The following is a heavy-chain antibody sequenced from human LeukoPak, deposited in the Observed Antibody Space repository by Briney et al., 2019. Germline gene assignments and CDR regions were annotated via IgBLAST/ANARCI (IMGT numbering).Heavy chain of an antibody. J-gene: IGHJ5*02. CDR3: ARDTPHSGSYRFDP. D-gene: IGHD1-26*01. V-gene: IGHV3-30-3*01. CDR1: GFTCSSYA. CDR2: ISYDGSNK. Sequence: GGSLRLSCAASGFTCSSYAMHWVRQAPGKGLEWVAVISYDGSNKCYADSVKGRFTISRDNSKNALYLRMNSLRAEDTAVYYCARDTPHSGSYRFDPWGQGTLVTVSS.